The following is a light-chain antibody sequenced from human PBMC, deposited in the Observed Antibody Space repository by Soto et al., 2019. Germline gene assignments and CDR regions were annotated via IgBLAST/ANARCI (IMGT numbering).Light chain of an antibody. J-gene: IGKJ4*01. V-gene: IGKV3-11*01. CDR1: QSVSIY. CDR2: DAS. CDR3: QRRNNWPLT. Sequence: EIVLTQSPATLSLSPGEGATLSCRASQSVSIYLAWYQQKPGQAPRLLIYDASNRATGIPARFSGSGSGTDFTLTISSLEPEDYAVYYCQRRNNWPLTFGGGTKVDIK.